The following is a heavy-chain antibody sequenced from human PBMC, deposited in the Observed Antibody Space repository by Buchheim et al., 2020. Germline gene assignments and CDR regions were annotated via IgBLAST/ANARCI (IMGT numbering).Heavy chain of an antibody. CDR2: ISYDGSNK. CDR1: GFTFSSYA. J-gene: IGHJ4*02. Sequence: QVQLVESGGGVVQPGRSLRLSCAASGFTFSSYAMHWARQAPGKGLEWVAVISYDGSNKYYADSVKGRFTISRDNSKNTLYLQMNSLRAEDTAVYYCARDRVNYGSGSYYHYWGQGTL. D-gene: IGHD3-10*01. V-gene: IGHV3-30-3*01. CDR3: ARDRVNYGSGSYYHY.